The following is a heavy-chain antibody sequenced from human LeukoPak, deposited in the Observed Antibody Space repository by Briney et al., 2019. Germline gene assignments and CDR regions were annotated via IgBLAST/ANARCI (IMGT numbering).Heavy chain of an antibody. D-gene: IGHD6-25*01. CDR1: GGSISRHY. J-gene: IGHJ3*02. CDR2: IYSSGGS. CDR3: ARESSGLNAFDI. Sequence: SETLSLTCTVSGGSISRHYWSWIRQTPAKGLEWIGHIYSSGGSYYNPSFESRVTISVDTSKNQFSLMLSSVTAADTAVYYCARESSGLNAFDIWGQGTMVTVSS. V-gene: IGHV4-59*11.